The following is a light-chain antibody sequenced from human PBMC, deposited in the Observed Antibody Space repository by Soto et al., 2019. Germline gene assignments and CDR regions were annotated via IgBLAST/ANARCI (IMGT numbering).Light chain of an antibody. V-gene: IGKV1-8*01. CDR1: QGISSY. CDR2: AAS. J-gene: IGKJ1*01. CDR3: QQYYSYPRT. Sequence: IRMTQSPSSLSSSTGDRVTITCRASQGISSYLALYQQKPGKAPKLLIYAASTLQSGVPSRFSGSGSGTDFTLTISCLQSEDFATYYCQQYYSYPRTFGQRTKVDI.